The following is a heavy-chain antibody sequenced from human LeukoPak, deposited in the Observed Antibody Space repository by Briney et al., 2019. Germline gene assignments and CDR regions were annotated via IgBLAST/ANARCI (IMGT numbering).Heavy chain of an antibody. CDR2: IYYSGST. CDR3: ARGGSSSFRAFDI. D-gene: IGHD6-13*01. Sequence: SETLSLTCTVSGGSISSSSYYWGWIRQPPGKGLEWIGSIYYSGSTYYNPSLKSRVTISVDTSKNQFSLKLSSVTAADTAVYYCARGGSSSFRAFDIWGQGTMVTVSS. J-gene: IGHJ3*02. V-gene: IGHV4-39*01. CDR1: GGSISSSSYY.